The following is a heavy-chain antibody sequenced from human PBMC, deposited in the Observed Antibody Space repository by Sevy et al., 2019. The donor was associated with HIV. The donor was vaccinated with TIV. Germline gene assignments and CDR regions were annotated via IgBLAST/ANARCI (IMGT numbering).Heavy chain of an antibody. CDR2: ITNSGSSI. CDR1: GFTFSSYE. J-gene: IGHJ4*02. Sequence: GGSLRLSCTASGFTFSSYEMNWVRQAPGKGLEWVSYITNSGSSIFYSDSVRGRFTVSRDNAKNSLYLQMKSLRAEDTAVYYCARDLPPSATTVAHFDYWGRGTLVTVSS. D-gene: IGHD4-17*01. V-gene: IGHV3-48*03. CDR3: ARDLPPSATTVAHFDY.